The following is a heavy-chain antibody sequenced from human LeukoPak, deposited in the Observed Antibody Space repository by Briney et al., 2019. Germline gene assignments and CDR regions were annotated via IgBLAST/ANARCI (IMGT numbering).Heavy chain of an antibody. D-gene: IGHD6-13*01. CDR1: GFTVSSNY. V-gene: IGHV3-53*01. Sequence: GGSLRLSCAASGFTVSSNYMSWVRQAPGKGLEWVSVIYSGGSTYYADSVKGRFTIPRDNSKNTLYLQMNSLRAEDTAVYYCARYSSSWYAVDYWGQGTLVTVSS. CDR3: ARYSSSWYAVDY. J-gene: IGHJ4*02. CDR2: IYSGGST.